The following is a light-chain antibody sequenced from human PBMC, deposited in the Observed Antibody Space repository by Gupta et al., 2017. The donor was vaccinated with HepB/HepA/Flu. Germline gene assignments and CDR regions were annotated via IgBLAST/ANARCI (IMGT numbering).Light chain of an antibody. CDR3: GTGDNCLIAYV. J-gene: IGLJ1*01. V-gene: IGLV1-51*02. CDR1: STNIGNNY. CDR2: KNK. Sequence: QSVLTQPPSVSAAPGQKVTISCSGSSTNIGNNYVSRYQQLPGTAPKLLISKNKERPSGIPDRCAGSKSGVSATLSITGLQTGDEAEYYCGTGDNCLIAYVFGSGTQVTVL.